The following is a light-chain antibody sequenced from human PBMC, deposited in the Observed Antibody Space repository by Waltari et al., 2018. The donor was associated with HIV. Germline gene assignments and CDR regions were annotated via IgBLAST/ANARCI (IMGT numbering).Light chain of an antibody. CDR2: GAT. J-gene: IGKJ4*01. V-gene: IGKV1-39*01. Sequence: DIQMTQSPSSLSASLEDRVTITCRASQSVGSSLNWYQVKPGEAPNLLIYGATNLQSGVPSRFSGSGSGTDFILTITSLRPEDFASYFCQQTYTIISFGGGTKVEIK. CDR1: QSVGSS. CDR3: QQTYTIIS.